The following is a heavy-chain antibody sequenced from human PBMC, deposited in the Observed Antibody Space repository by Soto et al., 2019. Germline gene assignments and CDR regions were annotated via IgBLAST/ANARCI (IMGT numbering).Heavy chain of an antibody. D-gene: IGHD2-21*02. CDR1: GYSFTSYW. CDR3: ARIRRAVVTPDAFDI. Sequence: LGESLKISCKGSGYSFTSYWIGWVRQMPGKGLEWMGIIYPGDSDTRCSPSFQGRVTISADKSISTAYLQWSSLKASDTAMYYCARIRRAVVTPDAFDIWGQGTMVTVSS. J-gene: IGHJ3*02. V-gene: IGHV5-51*01. CDR2: IYPGDSDT.